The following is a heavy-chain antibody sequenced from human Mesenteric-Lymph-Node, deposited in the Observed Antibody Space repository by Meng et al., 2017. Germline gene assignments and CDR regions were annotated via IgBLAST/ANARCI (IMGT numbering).Heavy chain of an antibody. D-gene: IGHD3-22*01. J-gene: IGHJ4*02. V-gene: IGHV4-30-4*01. CDR2: IYYSGRT. Sequence: QVELQELGPGLVKPSPTLSLTCTVSGGSVSSGNNYWIWIRQPPGKGLEWIGYIYYSGRTYYNPSLESRVTMSVDTSKNQFSLKLSSVTPEDTAVYYCARDSSSSAYSPFDYWGQGTLVTVSS. CDR1: GGSVSSGNNY. CDR3: ARDSSSSAYSPFDY.